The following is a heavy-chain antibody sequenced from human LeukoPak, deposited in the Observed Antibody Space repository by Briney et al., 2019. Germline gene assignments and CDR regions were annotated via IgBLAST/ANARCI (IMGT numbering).Heavy chain of an antibody. CDR1: GYSFTVHG. CDR3: ARDHTGETFLDAFDI. CDR2: ISPYNGQT. V-gene: IGHV1-18*01. Sequence: ASVKISCKASGYSFTVHGISWVRQAPGQGLEWMGWISPYNGQTKLTQKFQARLIMDTETSTTTVYMELTSLKSDDTAVYYCARDHTGETFLDAFDIWGQGTLVAVSS. D-gene: IGHD1-1*01. J-gene: IGHJ3*02.